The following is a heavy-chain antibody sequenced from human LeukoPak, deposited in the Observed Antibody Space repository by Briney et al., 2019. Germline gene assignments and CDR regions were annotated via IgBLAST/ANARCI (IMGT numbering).Heavy chain of an antibody. CDR3: ARALIVGTTRPFDY. D-gene: IGHD1-26*01. CDR2: INPNTGGT. CDR1: GYTFTGYY. J-gene: IGHJ4*02. Sequence: GASVKVSCKASGYTFTGYYMHWVRQAPGQGLECMGWINPNTGGTNYAQKFQGRVTMTRDTSISTAFMELSRLRSDDTAVYYCARALIVGTTRPFDYWGQGTLVTVSS. V-gene: IGHV1-2*02.